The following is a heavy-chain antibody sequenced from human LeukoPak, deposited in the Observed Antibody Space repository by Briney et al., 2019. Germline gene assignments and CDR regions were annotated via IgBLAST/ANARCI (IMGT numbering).Heavy chain of an antibody. V-gene: IGHV3-9*01. CDR2: SSWISGST. J-gene: IGHJ3*02. CDR3: AKAASRLGATHDAFEN. Sequence: GGSLRLSCAASGFTFDDYAMHWVRQAPGKGLEWVSGSSWISGSTAYADSVKGRFTISRDNANNFLYLQMKSLRAEDTALYYCAKAASRLGATHDAFENWGQGTMVTVSS. D-gene: IGHD1-26*01. CDR1: GFTFDDYA.